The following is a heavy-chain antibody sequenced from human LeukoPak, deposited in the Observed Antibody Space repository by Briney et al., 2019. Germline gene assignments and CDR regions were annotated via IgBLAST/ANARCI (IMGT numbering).Heavy chain of an antibody. J-gene: IGHJ4*02. Sequence: SETLSLTCTVSGGSISNYYWSWLRQPPGKGLEWIGYIYYSGSTNYNPSLKSRVTISVDTSKNQFSLKLNSVTAADTAVYYCARAPNYGDPIDYWGQGTLVTVSS. CDR3: ARAPNYGDPIDY. CDR1: GGSISNYY. CDR2: IYYSGST. D-gene: IGHD4-17*01. V-gene: IGHV4-59*01.